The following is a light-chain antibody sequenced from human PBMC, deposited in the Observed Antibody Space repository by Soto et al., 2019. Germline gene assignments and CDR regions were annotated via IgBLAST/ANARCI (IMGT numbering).Light chain of an antibody. CDR3: QLYGDSLFT. CDR1: QSVSSSL. CDR2: GAT. V-gene: IGKV3-20*01. J-gene: IGKJ3*01. Sequence: EIVLTQSPGTLSLSPGERASLSCRASQSVSSSLLAWYQQKPGQAPRVLIYGATSRATGIPDRFSGSVSGTDFTLTISRLEPEDFAVYYCQLYGDSLFTFGPGTKVDIK.